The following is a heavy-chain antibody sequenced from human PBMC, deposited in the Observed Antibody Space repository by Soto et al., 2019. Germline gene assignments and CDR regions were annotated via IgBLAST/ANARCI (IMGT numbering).Heavy chain of an antibody. CDR1: GGTFSSYA. CDR2: IIPISGTA. J-gene: IGHJ6*02. D-gene: IGHD2-2*01. V-gene: IGHV1-69*01. Sequence: QVQLVQSGAEVKKPGSSVKVSCKASGGTFSSYAISWVRQAPGQGLEWMGGIIPISGTANYAQKFQGRVTITADEFTSTAYMELSSLRSEDTAVYYCARSHGSSTSLEIYYYYYYGMDVWGQGPTVTVSS. CDR3: ARSHGSSTSLEIYYYYYYGMDV.